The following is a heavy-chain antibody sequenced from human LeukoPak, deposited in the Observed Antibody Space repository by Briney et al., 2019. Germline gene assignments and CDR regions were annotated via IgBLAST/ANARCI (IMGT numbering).Heavy chain of an antibody. V-gene: IGHV3-33*08. D-gene: IGHD6-13*01. J-gene: IGHJ4*02. CDR2: IWPDGSNK. CDR1: GFTFSSYS. Sequence: GGSLRLSCAASGFTFSSYSMNWVRQAPGKGLEWVAAIWPDGSNKYYANSVKGRFTISRDNSKNTLYLQVNSLRGDDTAIYYCARELAAWGQGTLVTVSS. CDR3: ARELAA.